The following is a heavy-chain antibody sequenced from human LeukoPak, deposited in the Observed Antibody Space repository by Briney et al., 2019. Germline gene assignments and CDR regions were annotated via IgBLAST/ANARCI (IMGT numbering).Heavy chain of an antibody. V-gene: IGHV3-74*01. CDR3: ARIPATGTALDY. CDR2: INIDGSSI. CDR1: GFTLSNYW. Sequence: GGSLRLSCTASGFTLSNYWMHWVRQAPGKGLVWVSRINIDGSSISYADSVKGRFTISRDNAKNTLYLQMNTLRAEDTAVYYCARIPATGTALDYWGQGTLDTVSS. J-gene: IGHJ4*02. D-gene: IGHD6-13*01.